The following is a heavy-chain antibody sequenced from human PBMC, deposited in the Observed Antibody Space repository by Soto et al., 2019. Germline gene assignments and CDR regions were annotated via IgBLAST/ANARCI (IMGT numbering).Heavy chain of an antibody. J-gene: IGHJ6*02. D-gene: IGHD2-2*01. V-gene: IGHV3-30*18. CDR1: GFTFSSYG. Sequence: GGSLRLSCAASGFTFSSYGMHWVRQAPGKGLEWVAVISYDGSNKYYADSVKGRFTISRDNSKNTLYLQMNSLRAEDTAVYYCAKDMVLSSYYYYYYGMDVWGQGTTVTVSS. CDR3: AKDMVLSSYYYYYYGMDV. CDR2: ISYDGSNK.